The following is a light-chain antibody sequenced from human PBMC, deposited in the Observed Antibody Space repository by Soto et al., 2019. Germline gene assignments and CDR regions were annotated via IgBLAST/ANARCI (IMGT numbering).Light chain of an antibody. J-gene: IGKJ1*01. CDR1: QSISSW. Sequence: DIQMIHSPSTLSASVGDRVTITCRASQSISSWLAWYQQKPGKAPKLLIYDASSLESGVPSRLSGSGSGTEFTLTISSLQPDDFATYYCQQYNSLGTFGQGTKVDNK. V-gene: IGKV1-5*01. CDR3: QQYNSLGT. CDR2: DAS.